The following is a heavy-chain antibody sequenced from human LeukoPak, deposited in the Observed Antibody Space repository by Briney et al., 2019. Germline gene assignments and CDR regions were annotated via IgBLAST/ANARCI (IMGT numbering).Heavy chain of an antibody. V-gene: IGHV3-66*01. CDR2: IYSGGST. CDR3: ARVRRGWCSGGSCYIDY. J-gene: IGHJ4*02. Sequence: GGSLRLSCAASGFTVSSNYMSWVRQAPGKGLEWVSVIYSGGSTYYADSVKGRFTISRDNSKNTLYLQMNSLRAEDTAVYYCARVRRGWCSGGSCYIDYWGQGTLVTVSS. CDR1: GFTVSSNY. D-gene: IGHD2-15*01.